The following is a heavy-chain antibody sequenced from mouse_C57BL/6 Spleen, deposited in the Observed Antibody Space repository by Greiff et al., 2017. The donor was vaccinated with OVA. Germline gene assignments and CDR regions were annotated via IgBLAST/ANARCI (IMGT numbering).Heavy chain of an antibody. CDR1: GYTFTSYW. CDR2: IYPGSGST. J-gene: IGHJ4*01. CDR3: ARSYDFYAMDY. D-gene: IGHD6-5*01. Sequence: QVQLLQPGAELVKPGASVTMSCTASGYTFTSYWITWVKQRPGQGLEWIGDIYPGSGSTNYHEKFKSKATLTVDTSSSTAYMQLSSLTSEDAAVYYCARSYDFYAMDYWGQGTSVTVSS. V-gene: IGHV1-55*01.